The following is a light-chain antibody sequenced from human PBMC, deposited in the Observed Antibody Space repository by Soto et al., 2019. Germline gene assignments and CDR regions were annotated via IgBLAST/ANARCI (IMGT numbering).Light chain of an antibody. CDR3: SSYAGSNIVV. Sequence: HSVLTQPPSASGSPGQAVTISCTGSSSDVGGYNYVSWYQQHPGKAPKLMIYDVSKRPSGVPDRFSGSKSGNTASLTVSGLQAEDEADYYCSSYAGSNIVVFGGGTKVTVL. CDR1: SSDVGGYNY. V-gene: IGLV2-8*01. J-gene: IGLJ2*01. CDR2: DVS.